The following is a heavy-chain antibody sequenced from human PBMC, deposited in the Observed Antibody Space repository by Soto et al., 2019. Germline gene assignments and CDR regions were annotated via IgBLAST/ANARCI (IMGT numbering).Heavy chain of an antibody. CDR1: GLTFSNYG. D-gene: IGHD3-22*01. CDR2: ISYDGSNE. V-gene: IGHV3-30*18. CDR3: AEDSYYHDSTGYYIFDY. Sequence: GGSLSLSCAASGLTFSNYGMHWVRQAPGKGLEWVAHISYDGSNEHYLDSVKGRFTISRDNSKNTLYLQMTSLRAEDTALYYCAEDSYYHDSTGYYIFDYWGQGTLVTVSS. J-gene: IGHJ4*02.